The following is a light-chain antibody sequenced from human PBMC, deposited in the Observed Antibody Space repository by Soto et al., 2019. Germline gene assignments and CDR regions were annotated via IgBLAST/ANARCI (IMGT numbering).Light chain of an antibody. CDR1: QGLVHSDGNTY. V-gene: IGKV2-30*02. CDR2: KVC. Sequence: DFVMTQSPLSLPVTLGQPASISCRSSQGLVHSDGNTYLNWFHQRPGQSPRRLIYKVCNRDSGVPDRFSGSGSDTDFTLKISRVEAEDVGVYYCMQGTHSLTFGGGTKVEIK. CDR3: MQGTHSLT. J-gene: IGKJ4*01.